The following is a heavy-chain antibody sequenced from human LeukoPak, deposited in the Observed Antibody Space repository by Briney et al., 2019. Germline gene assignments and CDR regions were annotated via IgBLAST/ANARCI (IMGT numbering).Heavy chain of an antibody. J-gene: IGHJ4*02. V-gene: IGHV4-34*01. CDR3: ARGSDTAAGLY. CDR1: GGSFSGYY. D-gene: IGHD6-13*01. Sequence: SETLSLTCAVYGGSFSGYYWSWIRQPPGKGLEWIGEINYSGSTNYNPSLKSRVSISVDSSKNQFSLKLSSVTAADTAVYYCARGSDTAAGLYWGQGTLVTVSS. CDR2: INYSGST.